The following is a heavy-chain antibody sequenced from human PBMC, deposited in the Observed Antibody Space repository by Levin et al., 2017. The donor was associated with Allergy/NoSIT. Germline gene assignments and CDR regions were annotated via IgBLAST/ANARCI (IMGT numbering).Heavy chain of an antibody. CDR2: INPNSGGT. CDR1: GYTFTGYY. V-gene: IGHV1-2*02. CDR3: AREVGEDDAFDI. J-gene: IGHJ3*02. Sequence: ASVKVSCKASGYTFTGYYMHWVRQAPGQGLEWMGWINPNSGGTNYAQKFQGRVTMTRDTSISTAYMELSRLRSDDTAVYYCAREVGEDDAFDIWGQGTMVTVSS.